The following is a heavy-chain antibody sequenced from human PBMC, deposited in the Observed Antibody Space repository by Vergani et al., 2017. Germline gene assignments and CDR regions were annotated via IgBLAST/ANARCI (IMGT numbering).Heavy chain of an antibody. CDR1: GFTFSSHA. J-gene: IGHJ4*02. D-gene: IGHD5-24*01. V-gene: IGHV3-23*01. Sequence: EVQLLQSEGGVVQPGGSLRLSCVASGFTFSSHAMSWVRQDHGQGLEWVSSIKNTGDSTHYADSVKGLFTISRDNSKNTMYLQMNSVGIEDVAVYYCGRGRDNYNWGQGTLVTVSS. CDR3: GRGRDNYN. CDR2: IKNTGDST.